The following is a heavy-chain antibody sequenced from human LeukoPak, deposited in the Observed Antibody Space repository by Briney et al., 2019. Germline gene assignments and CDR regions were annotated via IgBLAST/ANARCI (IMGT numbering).Heavy chain of an antibody. CDR2: IYYSGST. J-gene: IGHJ3*02. CDR3: AREVSSGGYDAFDI. Sequence: SETLSLTCTVSGGSISSGDYYWSWIRQHPGKGLERIGYIYYSGSTYYNPSLKSRVTISVDTSKNQFSLKLSSVTAADTAVYYCAREVSSGGYDAFDIWGQGTMVTVSS. V-gene: IGHV4-31*03. D-gene: IGHD5-12*01. CDR1: GGSISSGDYY.